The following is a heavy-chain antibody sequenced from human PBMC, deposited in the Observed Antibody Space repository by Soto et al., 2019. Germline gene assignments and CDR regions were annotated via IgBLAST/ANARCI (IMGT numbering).Heavy chain of an antibody. CDR3: ARVHPVRYYYYYMDV. CDR1: GGSISSYY. Sequence: SETLSLTCTVSGGSISSYYWSWIRQPPGKGLEWIGYIYYSGSTNYNPSLKSRVTISVDTSKNQFSLKLSSVTAADTAVYYCARVHPVRYYYYYMDVWGKGTTVTVSS. D-gene: IGHD4-17*01. J-gene: IGHJ6*03. V-gene: IGHV4-59*08. CDR2: IYYSGST.